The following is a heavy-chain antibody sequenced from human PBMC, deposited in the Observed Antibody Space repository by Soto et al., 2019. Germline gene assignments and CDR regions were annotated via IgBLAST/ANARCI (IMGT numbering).Heavy chain of an antibody. CDR1: GGSFSGYY. D-gene: IGHD3-10*01. CDR3: ASLRLGEPYF. CDR2: INHSGST. Sequence: QVQLQQWGAELLKPSETLSLTCAVYGGSFSGYYWSWIRQPPGKGLEWIGEINHSGSTNYNPSLKSRVTISVDTSKNQFSLKLSSVTAADTAVYYCASLRLGEPYFWGQGTLVTVSS. V-gene: IGHV4-34*01. J-gene: IGHJ4*02.